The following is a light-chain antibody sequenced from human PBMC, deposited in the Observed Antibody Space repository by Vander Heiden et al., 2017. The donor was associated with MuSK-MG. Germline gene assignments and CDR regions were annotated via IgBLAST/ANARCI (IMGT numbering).Light chain of an antibody. V-gene: IGKV3D-20*01. Sequence: EIVLTQSPATLSLSPGERATLSCGASQSVSRNYLAWYQQKPGRAPRLLIYDASIRATGIPDRISGSGSGTDFTLTISRLEPEDVGVYYCQQDDNSPLTFGGGTKVEIK. CDR2: DAS. CDR1: QSVSRNY. J-gene: IGKJ4*01. CDR3: QQDDNSPLT.